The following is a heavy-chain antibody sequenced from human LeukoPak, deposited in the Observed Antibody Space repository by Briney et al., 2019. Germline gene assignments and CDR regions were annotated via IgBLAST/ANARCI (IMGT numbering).Heavy chain of an antibody. Sequence: GGSLRLSCAASGNSWMHWVRQAPGKGLVWVSRINGDGSSTNYADSVKGRFTISRDNAKNTLYLQVNSLRAEDTAVYYCARGPNYYDSTGMSDWGQGTLVTVSS. J-gene: IGHJ4*02. CDR1: GNSW. V-gene: IGHV3-74*01. CDR2: INGDGSST. CDR3: ARGPNYYDSTGMSD. D-gene: IGHD3-22*01.